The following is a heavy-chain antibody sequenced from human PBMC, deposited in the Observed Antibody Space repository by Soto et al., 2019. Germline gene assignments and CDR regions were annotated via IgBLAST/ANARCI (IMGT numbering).Heavy chain of an antibody. Sequence: ASVKVSCKASGYTFTSYAMHWVRQAPGQRLEWMGWINAGNGNTKYSQKFQGRVTITRDTSASTAYMELSSLRSEDTAVYYCARDLPLPAAIGTPYYYSNGTDVWGKATTVTLSS. CDR3: ARDLPLPAAIGTPYYYSNGTDV. CDR2: INAGNGNT. J-gene: IGHJ6*04. D-gene: IGHD2-2*01. CDR1: GYTFTSYA. V-gene: IGHV1-3*01.